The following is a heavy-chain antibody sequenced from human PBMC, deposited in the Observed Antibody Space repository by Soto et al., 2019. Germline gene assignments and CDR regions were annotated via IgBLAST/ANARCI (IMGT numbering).Heavy chain of an antibody. J-gene: IGHJ4*02. CDR1: GGSLSGATYS. Sequence: QVHLRESGSGLVKPLETLSLTCGVSGGSLSGATYSWNWIRQPPGKGLEWIGYIFPSGTTYYDPSLKSRVTISIDVSKNQFSLSLRSLTAADTAVYYCARSREFDYWSQGTLVTVSS. CDR2: IFPSGTT. CDR3: ARSREFDY. V-gene: IGHV4-30-2*01.